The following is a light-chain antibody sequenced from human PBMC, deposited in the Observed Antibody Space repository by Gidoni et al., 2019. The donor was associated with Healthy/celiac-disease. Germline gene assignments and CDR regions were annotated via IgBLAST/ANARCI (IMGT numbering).Light chain of an antibody. J-gene: IGKJ2*01. CDR3: MQALQTPYT. V-gene: IGKV2-28*01. CDR1: QSLLHSNGYTY. CDR2: LGS. Sequence: DIVMTQSTLSLPVTPGEPASISCRSSQSLLHSNGYTYLDWYLQKPGQSPQLLIYLGSNRASGVPDRFSGSGSGTDFTLKISRVEAEDVGVYYCMQALQTPYTFGQGTKLEIK.